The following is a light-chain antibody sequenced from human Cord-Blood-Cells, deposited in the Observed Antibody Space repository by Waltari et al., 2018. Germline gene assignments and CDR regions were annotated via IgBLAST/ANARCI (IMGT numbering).Light chain of an antibody. V-gene: IGLV6-57*02. J-gene: IGLJ3*02. CDR1: RGSIASNS. CDR2: EDN. Sequence: NFMLTQPHSVSESPGKTVTISCTGTRGSIASNSLPCYQQRPGSAPTTVIYEDNQRPSGVPDRFSGSIDSSSNSASLTISGLKTEDEADYYCQSYDSSTRWVFGGGTKLTVL. CDR3: QSYDSSTRWV.